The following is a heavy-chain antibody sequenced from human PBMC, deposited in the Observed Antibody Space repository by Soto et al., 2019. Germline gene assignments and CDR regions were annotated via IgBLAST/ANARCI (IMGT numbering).Heavy chain of an antibody. J-gene: IGHJ6*02. CDR1: GFTFSTYG. D-gene: IGHD3-22*01. Sequence: QEQLVESGGGVIQPGRSLRLSCAASGFTFSTYGMHWVRQAPGKGLEWVGLISYDGRYKYYPDSVKGRFTISSDNSKNTLYLEMNSLRPEDTAVYYCAKDPTYDSSGYYFYYGPDVWGQGTTVTVTS. CDR3: AKDPTYDSSGYYFYYGPDV. CDR2: ISYDGRYK. V-gene: IGHV3-30*18.